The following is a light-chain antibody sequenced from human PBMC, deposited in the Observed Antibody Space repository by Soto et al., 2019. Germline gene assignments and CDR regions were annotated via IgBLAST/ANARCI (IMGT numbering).Light chain of an antibody. J-gene: IGKJ1*01. CDR2: DAS. CDR1: QSISSW. CDR3: QQYHSYFRT. Sequence: DIQMTQSPSTLSASVGDRVTITCRASQSISSWLARYQQKPGKAPRLLIYDASSLESGVPSRFSGSGSGTEFTLTISSLQPDDFATYYCQQYHSYFRTFGQGTKGDIK. V-gene: IGKV1-5*01.